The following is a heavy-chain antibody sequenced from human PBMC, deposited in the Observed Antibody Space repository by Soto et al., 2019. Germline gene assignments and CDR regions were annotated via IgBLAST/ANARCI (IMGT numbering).Heavy chain of an antibody. J-gene: IGHJ5*02. D-gene: IGHD3-9*01. CDR2: ISYDGSNK. CDR1: GFTFSSYA. Sequence: GGSLRLSCAASGFTFSSYAMHWVRQAPGKGLEWVAVISYDGSNKYYADSVKGRFTISRDNSKNTLYLQMNSLRAEDTAVYYCARGGWGYFSWFDPWGQGTLVTVSS. CDR3: ARGGWGYFSWFDP. V-gene: IGHV3-30-3*01.